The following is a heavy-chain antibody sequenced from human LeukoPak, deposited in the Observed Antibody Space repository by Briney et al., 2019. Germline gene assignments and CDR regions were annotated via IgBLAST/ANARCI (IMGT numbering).Heavy chain of an antibody. CDR1: GGTFSSYA. D-gene: IGHD6-6*01. CDR2: IIPIFGTA. V-gene: IGHV1-69*05. Sequence: SVKVSCKASGGTFSSYAISWVRQAPGQELEWMGGIIPIFGTANYAQKFQGRVTITTDESTSTAYMELSSLRSEDTAVYYCASGGGLYSSSSGTTEYYYYMDVWGKGTTVTVSS. CDR3: ASGGGLYSSSSGTTEYYYYMDV. J-gene: IGHJ6*03.